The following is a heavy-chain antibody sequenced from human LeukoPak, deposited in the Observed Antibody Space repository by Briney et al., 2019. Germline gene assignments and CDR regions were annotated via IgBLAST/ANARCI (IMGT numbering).Heavy chain of an antibody. J-gene: IGHJ4*02. CDR3: AKDTVTMLCPDY. V-gene: IGHV3-30*02. D-gene: IGHD4-17*01. Sequence: GGSLRLSCAASGFTFSSYGMHWVRQAPGKGLEWVAFIRYDGSNKYYADSVKGRFTISRDNSKNTLYLQMDSRRAEDTAVYYCAKDTVTMLCPDYWGQETLVTVSS. CDR2: IRYDGSNK. CDR1: GFTFSSYG.